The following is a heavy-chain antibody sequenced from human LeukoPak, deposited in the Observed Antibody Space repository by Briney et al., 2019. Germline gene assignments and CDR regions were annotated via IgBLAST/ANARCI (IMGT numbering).Heavy chain of an antibody. CDR2: IYHSGST. CDR1: GYSISSGYY. CDR3: ARMFKYYYGSGSYYYFDY. J-gene: IGHJ4*02. D-gene: IGHD3-10*01. Sequence: PSETLSLTCTVSGYSISSGYYWGWIRQPPGKGLEWIGSIYHSGSTYYNPSLKSRVTISVDTSKNQFSLKLSSVTAADTAVYCCARMFKYYYGSGSYYYFDYWGQGTLVTVSS. V-gene: IGHV4-38-2*02.